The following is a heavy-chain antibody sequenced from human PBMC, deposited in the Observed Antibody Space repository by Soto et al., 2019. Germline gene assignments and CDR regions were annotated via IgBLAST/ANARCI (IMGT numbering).Heavy chain of an antibody. J-gene: IGHJ4*02. V-gene: IGHV4-31*03. D-gene: IGHD3-22*01. Sequence: SETLSLTCTVSGGSISSGGYYWSSIRQHPGKGLEWIGYIYYSGSTYYNPSLKSRVTISVDTSKNQFSLKLSSVTAADTAVYYCARLDSSGYYYGYYFDYWGQGTLVTVSS. CDR3: ARLDSSGYYYGYYFDY. CDR1: GGSISSGGYY. CDR2: IYYSGST.